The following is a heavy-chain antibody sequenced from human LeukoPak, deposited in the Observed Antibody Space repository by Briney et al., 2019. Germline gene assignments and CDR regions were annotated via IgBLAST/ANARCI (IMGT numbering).Heavy chain of an antibody. J-gene: IGHJ4*02. D-gene: IGHD6-13*01. Sequence: NPSETLSLTCTVSGGSISSYYWSWIRQPPGKGLEWIGYIYYSGSTNYNPSLKSRVTISVDTSKNQFSLKLTSVTAADTAMYYCARGEAAAGMRTFDYWGQGTLVTVSS. V-gene: IGHV4-59*12. CDR2: IYYSGST. CDR3: ARGEAAAGMRTFDY. CDR1: GGSISSYY.